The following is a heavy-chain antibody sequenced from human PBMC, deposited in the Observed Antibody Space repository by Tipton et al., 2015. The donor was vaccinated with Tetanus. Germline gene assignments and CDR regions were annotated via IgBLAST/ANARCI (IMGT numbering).Heavy chain of an antibody. D-gene: IGHD3-10*01. CDR2: ISWNSGSI. Sequence: RSLRLSCAASGFTFDDYAMHWVRQAPGKGLEWVSGISWNSGSIGYADPVKGRFTISRDNSKNTLYLQMNSLRAEDTAVYYCARDYRGVFDYWGQGTLVTVSS. V-gene: IGHV3-9*01. CDR1: GFTFDDYA. J-gene: IGHJ4*02. CDR3: ARDYRGVFDY.